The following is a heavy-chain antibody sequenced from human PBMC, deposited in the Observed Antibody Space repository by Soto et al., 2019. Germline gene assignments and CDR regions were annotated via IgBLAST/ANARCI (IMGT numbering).Heavy chain of an antibody. CDR3: SEIYVNESNGIYVLNRRSTVTVDS. CDR1: GFTFSDYY. J-gene: IGHJ5*01. V-gene: IGHV3-11*06. Sequence: GGSLRLSCAASGFTFSDYYMSWIRQAPGKGLEWVSYISSSSSYTNYADSVKGRFTISRDNAKNSLYLQMNSLRAADTAVYYWSEIYVNESNGIYVLNRRSTVTVDS. CDR2: ISSSSSYT. D-gene: IGHD5-18*01.